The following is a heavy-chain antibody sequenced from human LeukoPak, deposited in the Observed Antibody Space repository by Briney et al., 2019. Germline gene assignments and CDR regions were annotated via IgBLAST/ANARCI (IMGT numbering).Heavy chain of an antibody. CDR1: GFTFSSYA. V-gene: IGHV3-23*01. J-gene: IGHJ3*02. CDR2: INGGGGTT. Sequence: HTGGSLRLSCAASGFTFSSYAMSWVRQPPGKGLEWVSAINGGGGTTYYADSVKGRFTISRDNSKNTLYLQMNSLRAEDTAVYYCAKDPLGCGGDCWDSDIWGQGTMVTVSS. CDR3: AKDPLGCGGDCWDSDI. D-gene: IGHD2-21*02.